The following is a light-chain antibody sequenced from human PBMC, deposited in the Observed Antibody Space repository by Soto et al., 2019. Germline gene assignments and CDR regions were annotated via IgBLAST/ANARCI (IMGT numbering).Light chain of an antibody. V-gene: IGLV2-14*01. CDR3: SSYTSSSTRV. J-gene: IGLJ1*01. CDR1: SSDVGGYNY. Sequence: QSALTQPASVSGSPGQSITISCIGTSSDVGGYNYVSWYQQHPGKAPKLMIYDVSNRPSGVSNRFSGSKSGNTASLTISGLQAEHEADYYCSSYTSSSTRVFGTGTKLTVL. CDR2: DVS.